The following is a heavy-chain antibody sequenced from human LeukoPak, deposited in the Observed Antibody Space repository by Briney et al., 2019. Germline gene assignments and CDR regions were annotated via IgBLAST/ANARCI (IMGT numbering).Heavy chain of an antibody. V-gene: IGHV1-69*13. Sequence: SVKVSCKASGGTFSSYAISWVRQAPGQGLEWMGGIIPIFGTANYAQKFQGRVTITADESTSTAYMEPSSLRSEDTAVYYCARLPYYYYYYGMDVWGQGTTVTVSS. CDR2: IIPIFGTA. J-gene: IGHJ6*02. CDR1: GGTFSSYA. CDR3: ARLPYYYYYYGMDV.